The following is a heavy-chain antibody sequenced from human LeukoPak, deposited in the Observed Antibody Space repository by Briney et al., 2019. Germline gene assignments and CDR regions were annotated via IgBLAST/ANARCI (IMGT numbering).Heavy chain of an antibody. J-gene: IGHJ3*02. Sequence: PSETLSLTCTVSGGSISSYYWSWIRQPPGKGLEWIGYIYYSGSTNYNPSLKSRVTISVDTSKNQFSLKLSSVTAADTAVYYCARSEYQLLILAFDIWGQGTMVTVSS. D-gene: IGHD2-2*01. CDR2: IYYSGST. CDR3: ARSEYQLLILAFDI. V-gene: IGHV4-59*08. CDR1: GGSISSYY.